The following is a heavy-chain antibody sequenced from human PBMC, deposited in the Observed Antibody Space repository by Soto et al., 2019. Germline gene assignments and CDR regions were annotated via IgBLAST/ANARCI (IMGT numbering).Heavy chain of an antibody. D-gene: IGHD3-16*01. J-gene: IGHJ4*02. CDR2: IYYSGRT. V-gene: IGHV4-28*01. CDR3: ARIGGGGDMDY. Sequence: SSETLSLTCAFSGYSISSSNWWVWIRQPPGKGLEWIGYIYYSGRTYYNPSLKSRVTMSVDTSKNQFSLKLRSVTAVDTAVYYCARIGGGGDMDYWGQGTLVTVSS. CDR1: GYSISSSNW.